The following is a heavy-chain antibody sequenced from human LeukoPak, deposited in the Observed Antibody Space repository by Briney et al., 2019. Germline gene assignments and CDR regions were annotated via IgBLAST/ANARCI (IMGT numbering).Heavy chain of an antibody. CDR1: GFTFSSYG. V-gene: IGHV3-30*02. CDR2: IRYDGSNK. D-gene: IGHD5-12*01. Sequence: PGGSLRLSCAASGFTFSSYGMHWVRQAPGKGLEWVAFIRYDGSNKYYADSVKGRFTISRDNSKNTLYLQMNSLRAEDTAVYYCATYVDIVATIDYWGQGTLVTVSS. J-gene: IGHJ4*02. CDR3: ATYVDIVATIDY.